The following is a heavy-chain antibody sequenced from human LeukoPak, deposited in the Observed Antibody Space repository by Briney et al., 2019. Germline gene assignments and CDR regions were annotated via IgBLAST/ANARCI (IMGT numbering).Heavy chain of an antibody. CDR2: ISGSGGST. CDR1: GFTFSSYA. J-gene: IGHJ6*03. Sequence: GGSLRLSCAASGFTFSSYAMSWVRQAPGKGLEWVSAISGSGGSTYYADSVKGRFTISRDNSKNTLYLQMNSLRAEDTAVHYCAKDNVKVTTIRRVPHYMDVWGKGTTVTISS. D-gene: IGHD5-12*01. CDR3: AKDNVKVTTIRRVPHYMDV. V-gene: IGHV3-23*01.